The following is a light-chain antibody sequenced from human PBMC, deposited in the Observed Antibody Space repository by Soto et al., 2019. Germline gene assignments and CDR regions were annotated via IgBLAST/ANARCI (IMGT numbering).Light chain of an antibody. J-gene: IGKJ4*01. CDR2: GAS. Sequence: EIVLTHSPATLSLSPCERATLSCSASQSVSSSYLAWYQQKPGQAPRLLIYGASSRATGIPDRFSGSGSGADFTLIISRLEPEDFAVYYCQQYGSSPLTFGGGTKVDIK. CDR3: QQYGSSPLT. CDR1: QSVSSSY. V-gene: IGKV3-20*01.